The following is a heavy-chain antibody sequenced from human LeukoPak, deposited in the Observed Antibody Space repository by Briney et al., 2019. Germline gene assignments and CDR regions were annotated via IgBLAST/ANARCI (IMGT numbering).Heavy chain of an antibody. CDR3: AGLVGRYSSGLYYYYFDY. J-gene: IGHJ4*02. V-gene: IGHV4-4*02. CDR2: MYLSGTT. D-gene: IGHD3-22*01. CDR1: GDSINSLDL. Sequence: SETLSLTCTVSGDSINSLDLWSWVRQPPGKGLEWIGEMYLSGTTHSTPSVKSRVTISMDKSKNQFFLNLSSVTAADTAVYYCAGLVGRYSSGLYYYYFDYWGQGTLVTVSS.